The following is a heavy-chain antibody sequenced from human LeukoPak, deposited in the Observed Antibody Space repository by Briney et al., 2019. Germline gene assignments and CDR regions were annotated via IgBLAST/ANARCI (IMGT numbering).Heavy chain of an antibody. J-gene: IGHJ6*03. V-gene: IGHV4-4*07. CDR1: GGSISSYY. CDR2: IYTSGST. CDR3: AGHREYYDSSGNTQYYMDV. Sequence: SETLSLTCTVSGGSISSYYWSWIRQPAGKGLEWIGRIYTSGSTNYNPSLKSRVTISVDKSKNQFSLKLSSVTAADTAVYYCAGHREYYDSSGNTQYYMDVWGKGTTVTVSS. D-gene: IGHD3-22*01.